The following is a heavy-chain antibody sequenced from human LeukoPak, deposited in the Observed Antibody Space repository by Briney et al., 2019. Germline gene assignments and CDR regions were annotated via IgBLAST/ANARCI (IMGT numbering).Heavy chain of an antibody. CDR1: GGSFSGYY. D-gene: IGHD1-26*01. Sequence: SETLSLTCAVYGGSFSGYYWSWIRQPPGKGLEWIGEINHSRSTNYNPSLKSRVAISVDTSTNQFSLKLSSVTAADTAVYYCARDRASGSFNYFDYWGQGTLVTVSS. CDR3: ARDRASGSFNYFDY. CDR2: INHSRST. V-gene: IGHV4-34*01. J-gene: IGHJ4*02.